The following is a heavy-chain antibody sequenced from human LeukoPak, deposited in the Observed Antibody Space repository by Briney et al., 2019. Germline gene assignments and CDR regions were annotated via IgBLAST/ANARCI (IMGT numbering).Heavy chain of an antibody. V-gene: IGHV4-39*07. CDR2: IFYTGST. CDR3: AREANYYGSGSYFEGTFDY. Sequence: SETLSLTCTVSGGSISSSNYSWAWIRQPPGKGLEWIANIFYTGSTYYNPSLKSRVTISVDTSKNEFSLKLTSVTAADTAVYYCAREANYYGSGSYFEGTFDYWGQGSLVTVSS. D-gene: IGHD3-10*01. J-gene: IGHJ4*02. CDR1: GGSISSSNYS.